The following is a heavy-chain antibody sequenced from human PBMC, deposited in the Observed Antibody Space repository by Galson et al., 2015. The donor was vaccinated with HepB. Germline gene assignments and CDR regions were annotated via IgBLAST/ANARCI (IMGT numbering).Heavy chain of an antibody. D-gene: IGHD3-3*01. CDR2: ISSSSSYI. CDR3: ARDPHDFWSGYYYL. J-gene: IGHJ4*02. Sequence: SLRLSCAASGFTFSSYSMNWVRQAPGKGLEWVSSISSSSSYIYYADSVKGRFTISRDNAKNSLYLQMNSLRAEDTAVYYCARDPHDFWSGYYYLWGQGTLVTVSS. V-gene: IGHV3-21*01. CDR1: GFTFSSYS.